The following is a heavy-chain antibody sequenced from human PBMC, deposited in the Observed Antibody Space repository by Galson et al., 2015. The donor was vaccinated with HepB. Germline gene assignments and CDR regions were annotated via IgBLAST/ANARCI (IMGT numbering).Heavy chain of an antibody. Sequence: SLRLSCAASGFTFSSYGMHWVRQAPGKGLEWVAVISYDGSNKYYADSVKGRFTISRDNSKNTLYLQMNSLRAEDTAVYYCAKDGLRGLVMVRGVMDNYFDYWGQGTLVTVSS. CDR1: GFTFSSYG. V-gene: IGHV3-30*18. CDR3: AKDGLRGLVMVRGVMDNYFDY. CDR2: ISYDGSNK. J-gene: IGHJ4*02. D-gene: IGHD3-10*01.